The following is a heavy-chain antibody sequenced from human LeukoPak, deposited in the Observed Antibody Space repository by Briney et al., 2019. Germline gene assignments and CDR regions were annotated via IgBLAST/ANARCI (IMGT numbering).Heavy chain of an antibody. CDR1: GVTFSSYA. J-gene: IGHJ4*02. Sequence: GGSLRLSCAASGVTFSSYAMSWVRQAPGKGLEWVSAISGSGGSTSYADSVKGRFTISRDNSKNTLYLQMSSLRAEDTAVYYCARVLYSSGWYGDHYWGQGTLVTVSS. CDR2: ISGSGGST. V-gene: IGHV3-23*01. CDR3: ARVLYSSGWYGDHY. D-gene: IGHD6-19*01.